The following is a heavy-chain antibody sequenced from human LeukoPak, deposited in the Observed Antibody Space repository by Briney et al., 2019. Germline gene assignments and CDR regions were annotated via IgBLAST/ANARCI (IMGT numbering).Heavy chain of an antibody. CDR3: AKGGYCSSTSCYLDY. Sequence: GGSLRLPCAASGFTLSNYAMSWVRQAPGKGLEWVSGISRNSGSIGYADSVKGRFTISRDNAKNSLYLQMNSLRAEDMALYYCAKGGYCSSTSCYLDYWGQGTLVTVSS. D-gene: IGHD2-2*01. J-gene: IGHJ4*02. V-gene: IGHV3-9*03. CDR1: GFTLSNYA. CDR2: ISRNSGSI.